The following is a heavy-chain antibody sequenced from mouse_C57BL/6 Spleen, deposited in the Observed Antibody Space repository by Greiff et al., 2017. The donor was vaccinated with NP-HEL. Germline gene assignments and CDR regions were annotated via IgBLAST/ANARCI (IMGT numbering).Heavy chain of an antibody. V-gene: IGHV1-69*01. J-gene: IGHJ1*03. CDR1: GYTFTSYW. CDR2: IDPSDSYT. Sequence: QVQLQQPGAELVMPGASVKLSCKASGYTFTSYWMHWVKQRPGQGLEWIGEIDPSDSYTNYNQKFKGKSTLTVDKSSSTAYMQRSSLTSEDSAVYYCARDYGSSYGYFDVWGTGTTVTVSS. D-gene: IGHD1-1*01. CDR3: ARDYGSSYGYFDV.